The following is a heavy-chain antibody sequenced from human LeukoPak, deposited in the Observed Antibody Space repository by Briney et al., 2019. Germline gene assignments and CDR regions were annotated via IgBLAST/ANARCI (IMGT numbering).Heavy chain of an antibody. CDR1: GFTFSDYS. CDR2: ISRRSRHV. D-gene: IGHD4-17*01. CDR3: ARVDGDYGHMDV. Sequence: KPGGSLRLSCTASGFTFSDYSMNWVRQAPGKGLEWVSSISRRSRHVYYAGSVKGRFTISRDNAKNSLYLQMNSLRAEDTAVYYCARVDGDYGHMDVWGKGTTVTVSS. V-gene: IGHV3-21*01. J-gene: IGHJ6*03.